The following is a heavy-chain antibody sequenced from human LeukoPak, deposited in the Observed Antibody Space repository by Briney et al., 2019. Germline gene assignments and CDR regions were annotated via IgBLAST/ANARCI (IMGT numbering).Heavy chain of an antibody. CDR1: GFTFKNYG. J-gene: IGHJ3*02. Sequence: GGSLRLSCAASGFTFKNYGMHWVRQAPGKGLEWVAVISFDGNTKHYIDSVKGRFTISRDNPKNTLLLQMSSLTAEDTAVYYCVLVPVAGANGHDAFDIWGQGTMVTVSS. D-gene: IGHD4/OR15-4a*01. CDR3: VLVPVAGANGHDAFDI. CDR2: ISFDGNTK. V-gene: IGHV3-30*03.